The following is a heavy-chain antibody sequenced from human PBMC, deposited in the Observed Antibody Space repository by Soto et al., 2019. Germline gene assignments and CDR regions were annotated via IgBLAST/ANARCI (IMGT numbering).Heavy chain of an antibody. D-gene: IGHD3-3*01. CDR3: IDFRAQVDFDY. V-gene: IGHV3-15*01. Sequence: GGSLRLSCAASGFTFSNAWMSWVRQAPGKGLEWVGRIKSKTDGGTTDYAAPVKGRFTISRDDSKNTLYLQMNSLKPEDTAVYYCIDFRAQVDFDYWGQGTLVTVSS. J-gene: IGHJ4*02. CDR2: IKSKTDGGTT. CDR1: GFTFSNAW.